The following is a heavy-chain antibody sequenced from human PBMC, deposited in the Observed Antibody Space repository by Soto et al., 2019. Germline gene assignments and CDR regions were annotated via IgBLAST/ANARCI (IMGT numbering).Heavy chain of an antibody. Sequence: QLQLQESGPGLVKPSETLSLTCTVSGGSISSSSYYWGWIRQPPGKGLEWIGSIYYSGSTYYNPSLTSRVTISVDTSKNQFSLKLSSVTAADTAGYYCASLMVRGVIITRKDDYWGQGTLVTVSS. CDR2: IYYSGST. J-gene: IGHJ4*02. CDR3: ASLMVRGVIITRKDDY. D-gene: IGHD3-10*01. V-gene: IGHV4-39*01. CDR1: GGSISSSSYY.